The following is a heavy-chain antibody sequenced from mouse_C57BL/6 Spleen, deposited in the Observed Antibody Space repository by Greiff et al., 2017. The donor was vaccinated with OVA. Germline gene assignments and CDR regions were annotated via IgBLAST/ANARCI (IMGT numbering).Heavy chain of an antibody. J-gene: IGHJ1*03. D-gene: IGHD1-1*01. Sequence: EVQLQESGPELVKPGASVKIPCKAPGYTFTDYNMDWVKQSHGKSLEWIGDINPNNGGTIYNQKFKGKATLTVDKSSSPAYMELRSLTSEDTAVYYCAREGTTVVENWYFDVWGTGTTVTVSS. CDR1: GYTFTDYN. CDR2: INPNNGGT. V-gene: IGHV1-18*01. CDR3: AREGTTVVENWYFDV.